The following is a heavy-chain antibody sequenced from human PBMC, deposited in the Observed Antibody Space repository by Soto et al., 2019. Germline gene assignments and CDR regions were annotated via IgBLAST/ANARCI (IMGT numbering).Heavy chain of an antibody. CDR1: GFSLSTSGVG. D-gene: IGHD6-6*01. CDR2: IYWDDDN. Sequence: SGPTLVNPTQTLTLTCTFSGFSLSTSGVGVGWIRQPPGKALEWLALIYWDDDNRYSPSLQSRLTITKDTSKNQVVLTMTNMDPVATATYYCAVLIEFRSSSFFDYWGQGTLVTVSS. J-gene: IGHJ4*02. CDR3: AVLIEFRSSSFFDY. V-gene: IGHV2-5*02.